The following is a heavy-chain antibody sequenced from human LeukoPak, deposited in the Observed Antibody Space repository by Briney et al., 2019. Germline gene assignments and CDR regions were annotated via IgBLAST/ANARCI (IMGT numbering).Heavy chain of an antibody. CDR1: GGSISSYY. CDR2: IYYSGST. Sequence: SETLSLTCTVSGGSISSYYWSWIRQPPGKGLEWIGYIYYSGSTNYNPSLKSRVTISVDTSKNQFSLKLSSVTAADTAVYYCARGISSSWENAFDIWGQGTMVTVSS. D-gene: IGHD6-13*01. J-gene: IGHJ3*02. V-gene: IGHV4-59*01. CDR3: ARGISSSWENAFDI.